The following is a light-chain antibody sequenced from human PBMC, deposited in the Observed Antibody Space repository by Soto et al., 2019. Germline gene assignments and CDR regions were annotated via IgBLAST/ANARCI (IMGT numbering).Light chain of an antibody. V-gene: IGKV3D-20*02. CDR1: QTVRNNY. Sequence: EFVLTQSPGTLSFSPGERATLSCRASQTVRNNYLAWYQQKPGQAPRLLIYDASSRATGIPDRFSGGGSGTDFTLTISSLQPEDFATYYCQQSYSTPRTFGQGTKVDIK. CDR3: QQSYSTPRT. CDR2: DAS. J-gene: IGKJ1*01.